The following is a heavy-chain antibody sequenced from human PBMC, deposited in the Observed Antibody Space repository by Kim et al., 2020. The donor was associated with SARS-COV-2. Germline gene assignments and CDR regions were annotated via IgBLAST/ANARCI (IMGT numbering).Heavy chain of an antibody. D-gene: IGHD3-3*01. Sequence: GGSLRLSCAASGFTFSSYWMSWVRQAPGKGLEWVANIKQDGSEKYYVDSVKGRFTISRDNAKNSLYLQMNSLRAEDTAVYYCARVPYDFWSGYTYYFDYWGQGTLVTVSS. CDR3: ARVPYDFWSGYTYYFDY. CDR1: GFTFSSYW. V-gene: IGHV3-7*03. J-gene: IGHJ4*02. CDR2: IKQDGSEK.